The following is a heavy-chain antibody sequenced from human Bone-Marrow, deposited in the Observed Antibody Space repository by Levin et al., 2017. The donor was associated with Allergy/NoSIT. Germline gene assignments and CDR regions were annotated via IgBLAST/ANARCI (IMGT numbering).Heavy chain of an antibody. Sequence: KAGGSLRLSCVGSAFTVSNAWMTWVRQAPGKGLEWLGRVRSKSDGGIIEYAPAVQGRFDISREDSKNTIYLQINSLESDDTGVYYCVTPPDDNRSYPRGYWGQGTLVTVSS. CDR2: VRSKSDGGII. D-gene: IGHD3-16*02. CDR1: AFTVSNAW. V-gene: IGHV3-15*01. CDR3: VTPPDDNRSYPRGY. J-gene: IGHJ4*02.